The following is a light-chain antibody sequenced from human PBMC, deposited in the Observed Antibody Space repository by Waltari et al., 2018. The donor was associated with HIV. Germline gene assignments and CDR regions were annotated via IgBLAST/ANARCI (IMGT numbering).Light chain of an antibody. CDR3: LQDYDYPRT. Sequence: AIQMTQSPSSLSASVGDRVTLTCRASQGIRNDLGWYQQKPGKAPKLLIYAASTLQSGVPSRFSGSGSGTDFTLTIASLQPEDFATYYCLQDYDYPRTFGQGTKLEIK. J-gene: IGKJ2*02. V-gene: IGKV1-6*01. CDR2: AAS. CDR1: QGIRND.